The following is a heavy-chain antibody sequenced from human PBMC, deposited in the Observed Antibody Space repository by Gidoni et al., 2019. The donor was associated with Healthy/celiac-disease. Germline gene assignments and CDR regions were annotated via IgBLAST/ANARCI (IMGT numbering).Heavy chain of an antibody. D-gene: IGHD3-3*01. CDR1: GFTFGDYA. J-gene: IGHJ4*02. Sequence: EVQLVESGGGLVQPGRSLRLSCTASGFTFGDYAMSWFRQAPGKGLEWVGFIRSKAYGGTTEYAASVKGRFTISRDDSKSIAYLQMNSLKTEDTAVYYCAYYDFWSGYYKPFDYWGQGTLVTVSS. V-gene: IGHV3-49*03. CDR3: AYYDFWSGYYKPFDY. CDR2: IRSKAYGGTT.